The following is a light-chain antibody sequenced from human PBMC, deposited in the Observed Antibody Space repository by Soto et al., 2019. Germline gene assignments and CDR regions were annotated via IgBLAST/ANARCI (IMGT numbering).Light chain of an antibody. J-gene: IGKJ1*01. Sequence: ALRMTQSPSSFSASTGDRVTITCRASQGISSYLAWYQQKPGKAPKLLIYAASTLQSGVPSRFSGSGSGTDFTLTISCLQAEDFATYYCQHYDSYPETFGQGTKVEIK. CDR1: QGISSY. CDR3: QHYDSYPET. CDR2: AAS. V-gene: IGKV1-8*01.